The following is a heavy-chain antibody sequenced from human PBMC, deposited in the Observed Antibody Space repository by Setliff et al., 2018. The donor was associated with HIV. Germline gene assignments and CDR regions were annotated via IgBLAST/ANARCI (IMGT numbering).Heavy chain of an antibody. CDR2: VYHSGTT. CDR3: MRGRSITIFGVAYFDF. CDR1: GYSISTAYY. Sequence: LSLTCAVSGYSISTAYYWGWIRQPPGEGLEWIGSVYHSGTTYYNPSLKSRVTISVDMSNNQFSLKVTSVTAADTAVYYCMRGRSITIFGVAYFDFWGQGTQVTVSS. D-gene: IGHD3-3*01. V-gene: IGHV4-38-2*01. J-gene: IGHJ4*02.